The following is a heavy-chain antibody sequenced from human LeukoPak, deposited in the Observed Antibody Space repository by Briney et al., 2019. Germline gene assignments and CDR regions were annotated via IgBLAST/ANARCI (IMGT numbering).Heavy chain of an antibody. CDR3: TRESYSGYDLVLGDYYYYYMDV. Sequence: PGGSLRLSCTASGFTFGDYAMSWVRQAPGKGLEWVGFIRSKAYGGTTEYAASVKGRFTISRDDSKSIAYLQMNSLKTEDTAVYYCTRESYSGYDLVLGDYYYYYMDVWGKGTTVTISS. CDR1: GFTFGDYA. CDR2: IRSKAYGGTT. J-gene: IGHJ6*03. V-gene: IGHV3-49*04. D-gene: IGHD5-12*01.